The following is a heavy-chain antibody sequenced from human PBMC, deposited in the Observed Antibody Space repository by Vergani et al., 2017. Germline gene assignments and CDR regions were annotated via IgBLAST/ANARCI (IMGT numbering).Heavy chain of an antibody. CDR2: ISNSGNTI. J-gene: IGHJ4*02. CDR1: GFSFSDHY. CDR3: ARVGQAVAVSFDY. V-gene: IGHV3-11*04. D-gene: IGHD6-19*01. Sequence: QVQLVESGGGLVKPGGSLRLSCAASGFSFSDHYMTWIRQAPGKGLEWVSYISNSGNTIYYADSVKGRFTISRDNAKNSLYLQMNSLGAEDTAVYYCARVGQAVAVSFDYWGQGTLVTVSS.